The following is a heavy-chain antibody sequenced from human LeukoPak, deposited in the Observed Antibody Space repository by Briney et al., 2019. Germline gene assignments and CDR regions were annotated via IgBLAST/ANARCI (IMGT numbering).Heavy chain of an antibody. CDR3: ARSRGSDY. J-gene: IGHJ4*02. CDR1: GFTYDDYS. CDR2: INWNGGRT. D-gene: IGHD5-12*01. Sequence: RLGGSLRLSCAASGFTYDDYSMSWVRQTPGKGLEWVSGINWNGGRTGYADSVKGRFTISRDNAKNSLYLQMNSLRDEDTAVYYCARSRGSDYWGQGNLGSVSS. V-gene: IGHV3-20*04.